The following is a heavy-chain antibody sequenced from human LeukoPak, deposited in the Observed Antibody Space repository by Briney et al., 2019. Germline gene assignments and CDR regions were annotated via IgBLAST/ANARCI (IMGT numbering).Heavy chain of an antibody. CDR3: ARSPTTANYYYYYMDV. D-gene: IGHD1-26*01. Sequence: ASVKVSCKASGYTFTSYGISLVRQAPGQGLEWMGWISAYNGNTNYAQKLQGRVTMTTDTSTSTAYMELRSLRSDDTAVYYCARSPTTANYYYYYMDVWGKGTTVTVSS. CDR2: ISAYNGNT. J-gene: IGHJ6*03. V-gene: IGHV1-18*01. CDR1: GYTFTSYG.